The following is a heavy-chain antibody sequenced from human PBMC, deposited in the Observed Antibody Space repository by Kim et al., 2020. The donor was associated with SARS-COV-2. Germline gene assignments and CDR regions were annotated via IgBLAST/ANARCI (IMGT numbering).Heavy chain of an antibody. Sequence: SETLSLTCAVYGGSFSGYYWSWIRQPPGKGLEWIGEINHSGSTNYNPSLKSRVTISVDTSKNQFSLKLSSVTAADTAVYYCARGQGKVVPAAMGYWGQGTLVTASS. CDR3: ARGQGKVVPAAMGY. J-gene: IGHJ4*02. CDR2: INHSGST. V-gene: IGHV4-34*01. CDR1: GGSFSGYY. D-gene: IGHD2-2*01.